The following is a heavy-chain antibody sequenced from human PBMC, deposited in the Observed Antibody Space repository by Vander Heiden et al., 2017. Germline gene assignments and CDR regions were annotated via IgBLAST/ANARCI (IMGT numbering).Heavy chain of an antibody. CDR1: GFTFSSYS. CDR2: ISGSGGST. D-gene: IGHD2-8*01. CDR3: AKDHCTNGVCYRPYYYGMDV. V-gene: IGHV3-23*01. J-gene: IGHJ6*02. Sequence: EVHLLESGGGLVQPGGSLRLSCAASGFTFSSYSMSWVRQAPGKGLEWVSAISGSGGSTYYADSVKGRFTISRDNSKNTLYLQMNSLRAEDTAVYYCAKDHCTNGVCYRPYYYGMDVWGQGTTVTVSS.